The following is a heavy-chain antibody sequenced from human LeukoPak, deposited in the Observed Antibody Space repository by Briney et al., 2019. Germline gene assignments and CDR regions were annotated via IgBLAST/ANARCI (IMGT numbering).Heavy chain of an antibody. D-gene: IGHD3-10*01. CDR3: AKIAGLYVFDY. J-gene: IGHJ4*02. CDR2: ISGSGGDR. CDR1: GFTFSSYA. Sequence: GGSLRLSCAASGFTFSSYAMSWVRQAPGKGLEWASVISGSGGDRYYADSVKGRFIISRDNPKNTLYLQMNSLRADDAAVYYCAKIAGLYVFDYWGQGTLVTLSS. V-gene: IGHV3-23*01.